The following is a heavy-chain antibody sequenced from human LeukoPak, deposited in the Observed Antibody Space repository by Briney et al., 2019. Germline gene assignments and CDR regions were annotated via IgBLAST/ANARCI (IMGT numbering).Heavy chain of an antibody. V-gene: IGHV1-2*02. Sequence: ASVKVSCKASGYTFTGYYMHWVRQAPGQGLEWMGWINPNSGGTNYAQKFQGRVTMTRDTSISTAYMELSRLRSDDTAVYYCASMYYSDSSGTNWFDPWGQGTLVTVSS. CDR2: INPNSGGT. D-gene: IGHD3-22*01. J-gene: IGHJ5*02. CDR1: GYTFTGYY. CDR3: ASMYYSDSSGTNWFDP.